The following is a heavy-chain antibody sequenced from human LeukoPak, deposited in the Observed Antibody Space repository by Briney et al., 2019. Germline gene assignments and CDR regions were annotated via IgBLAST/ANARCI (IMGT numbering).Heavy chain of an antibody. J-gene: IGHJ4*02. V-gene: IGHV3-21*04. CDR2: ISSSSSYI. Sequence: PGGSLRLSCAASGFTFGSYSMNWVRQAPGKGLEWVSSISSSSSYIYYADSVKGRFTISRDNAKNSLYLQMNSLRAEDTAVYYCARGNTMSFDYWGQGTLVTVSS. CDR3: ARGNTMSFDY. CDR1: GFTFGSYS. D-gene: IGHD3-10*02.